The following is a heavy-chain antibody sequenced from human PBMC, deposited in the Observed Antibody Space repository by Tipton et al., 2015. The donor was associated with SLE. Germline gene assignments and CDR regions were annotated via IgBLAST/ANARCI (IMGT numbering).Heavy chain of an antibody. D-gene: IGHD2-15*01. CDR3: ARVVTVVATHYYDMDV. V-gene: IGHV4-59*08. CDR1: SGSISTYH. J-gene: IGHJ6*02. CDR2: IHHSGSI. Sequence: TLSLTCTISSGSISTYHWSWLRQPLGKGLEWIGYIHHSGSINYNPSLRSQVTMSMDTSKNQFSLRLSSVTAADTAVYYCARVVTVVATHYYDMDVWGQGTTVTVSS.